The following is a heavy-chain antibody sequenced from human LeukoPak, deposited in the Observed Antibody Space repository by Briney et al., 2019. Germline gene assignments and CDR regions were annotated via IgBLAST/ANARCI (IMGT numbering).Heavy chain of an antibody. CDR2: IHYDGSNN. J-gene: IGHJ4*02. D-gene: IGHD6-13*01. CDR1: GFSFSSYG. Sequence: GGSLRLSCAASGFSFSSYGMHWVRQAPGKGLEWVAFIHYDGSNNYYADSVKGRFTISRDNSKNTLYLQMNTLRADDTAVYYCAKDHGSSDWYYFDYWGQGTLVTVSS. CDR3: AKDHGSSDWYYFDY. V-gene: IGHV3-30*02.